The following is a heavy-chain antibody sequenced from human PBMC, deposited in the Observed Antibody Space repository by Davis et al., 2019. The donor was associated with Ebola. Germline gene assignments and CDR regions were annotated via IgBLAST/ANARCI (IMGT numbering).Heavy chain of an antibody. CDR2: IDWDDDK. CDR1: GFSLSTSGMC. V-gene: IGHV2-70*01. J-gene: IGHJ4*02. D-gene: IGHD5/OR15-5a*01. CDR3: ARIRVDDSIAGSYYFDY. Sequence: SGPTLVKPTHTLTLTCTFSGFSLSTSGMCVSWIRQPPGKALEWLALIDWDDDKYYSTSLKTRLTISKDTSKNQVVLTMTNMDPVDTATYYCARIRVDDSIAGSYYFDYWGQGTLVTVSS.